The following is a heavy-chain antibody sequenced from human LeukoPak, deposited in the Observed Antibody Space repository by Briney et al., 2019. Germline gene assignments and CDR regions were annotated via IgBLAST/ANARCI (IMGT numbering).Heavy chain of an antibody. Sequence: WASVKVSCKASGGTFSSYAISWVRQAPGQGLEWMGGIIPIFGTANYAQKFQGRVTITADESTCTAYMELSSLRSEDTAVYYCAREISSGWYRTGLFDYWGQGTLVTVSS. D-gene: IGHD6-19*01. CDR1: GGTFSSYA. CDR3: AREISSGWYRTGLFDY. V-gene: IGHV1-69*13. CDR2: IIPIFGTA. J-gene: IGHJ4*02.